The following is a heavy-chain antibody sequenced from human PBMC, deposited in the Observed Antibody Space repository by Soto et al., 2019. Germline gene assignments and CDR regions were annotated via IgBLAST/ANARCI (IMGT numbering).Heavy chain of an antibody. D-gene: IGHD6-19*01. V-gene: IGHV3-9*01. CDR1: GFTFDDYA. CDR2: ISWNSGSI. J-gene: IGHJ4*02. Sequence: GGSLRLSCAASGFTFDDYAMHWVRQAPGKGLEWVSGISWNSGSIDCADSVKGRFTISRDNAKNSLYLQMNSLRGEDTALYYCVRGSSGWSYWGQGTLVTVSS. CDR3: VRGSSGWSY.